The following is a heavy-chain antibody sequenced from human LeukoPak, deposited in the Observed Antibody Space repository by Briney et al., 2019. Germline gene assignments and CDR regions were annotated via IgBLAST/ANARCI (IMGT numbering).Heavy chain of an antibody. Sequence: ASVKVSCKASGYTFTSYGISWVRQAPGQGLEWMGWISAYNGNTNYAQKLQGRVTMTTDTSTSTAYMELRSLRSDDTAVYYCAREVLELQLGYGMAVWGQGTTVTVSS. V-gene: IGHV1-18*01. J-gene: IGHJ6*02. D-gene: IGHD1-7*01. CDR3: AREVLELQLGYGMAV. CDR2: ISAYNGNT. CDR1: GYTFTSYG.